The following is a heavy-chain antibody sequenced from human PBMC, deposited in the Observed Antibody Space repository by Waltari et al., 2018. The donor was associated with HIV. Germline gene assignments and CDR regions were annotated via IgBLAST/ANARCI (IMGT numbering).Heavy chain of an antibody. CDR2: INGAGSEK. Sequence: EVQLVESGGGLVQPGGSLRLSCAGSGFTFTSFWMGWGRQAPGKGLEWVADINGAGSEKYYVGSVKGRFTISRDNAKNSVYLQMNSLTAEDTAVYYCARDDYLDFWGQGTLVTVSS. D-gene: IGHD4-17*01. J-gene: IGHJ4*02. CDR3: ARDDYLDF. CDR1: GFTFTSFW. V-gene: IGHV3-7*01.